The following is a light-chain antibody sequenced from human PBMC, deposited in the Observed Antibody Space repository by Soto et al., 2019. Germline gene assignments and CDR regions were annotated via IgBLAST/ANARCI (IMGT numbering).Light chain of an antibody. CDR2: GIS. CDR1: QSVSST. J-gene: IGKJ1*01. CDR3: QQHYTWPLT. Sequence: EIVMTQSPATLSVSPGERATLSCRASQSVSSTLAWYQQKPGQAPRLLIHGISTRATGIPARFSGSGSGTQFTLTISSLQSDDSAVYYCQQHYTWPLTFGQGTKVEIK. V-gene: IGKV3-15*01.